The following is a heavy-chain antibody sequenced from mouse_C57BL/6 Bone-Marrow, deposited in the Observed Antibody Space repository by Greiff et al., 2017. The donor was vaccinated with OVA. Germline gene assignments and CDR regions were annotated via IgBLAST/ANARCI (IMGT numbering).Heavy chain of an antibody. CDR3: ARMNYCGSPYWYFDV. CDR1: GFTFSDYG. CDR2: ISSGSSTI. J-gene: IGHJ1*03. Sequence: EVQRVESGGGLVKPGGSLKLSCAASGFTFSDYGMHWVRQAPEKGLEWVAYISSGSSTIYYADTVKGRFTISRDNAKNTLFLQMTSLRSEDTAMYYCARMNYCGSPYWYFDVWGTGTTVTVSS. V-gene: IGHV5-17*01. D-gene: IGHD1-1*01.